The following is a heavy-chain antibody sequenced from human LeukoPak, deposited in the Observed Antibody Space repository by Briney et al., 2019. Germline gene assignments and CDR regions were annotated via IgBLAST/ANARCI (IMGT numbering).Heavy chain of an antibody. CDR1: GGSIRSGSYY. J-gene: IGHJ3*02. Sequence: PSETLSLTCTVSGGSIRSGSYYWSWIRQPAGKGLEWIGRIYTSGSTNYNPSLKSRVTISVDTSKNQFSLKLSSVTAADTAVYYCALGSITMVRGVHRKAFDIWDQGTMVTVSS. CDR2: IYTSGST. D-gene: IGHD3-10*01. CDR3: ALGSITMVRGVHRKAFDI. V-gene: IGHV4-61*02.